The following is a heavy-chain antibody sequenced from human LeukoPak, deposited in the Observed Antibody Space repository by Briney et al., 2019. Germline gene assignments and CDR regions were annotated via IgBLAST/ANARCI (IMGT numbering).Heavy chain of an antibody. CDR2: ISGSGGST. CDR3: ARRGITGTSIDY. CDR1: GFSFSSYA. J-gene: IGHJ4*02. D-gene: IGHD1-20*01. V-gene: IGHV3-23*01. Sequence: GGSLRLSCAASGFSFSSYAMGWVRQAPGKGLEWVSAISGSGGSTYYADSVKGRFTISRDNSKNTLYLQMNSLRVEVTAFYYCARRGITGTSIDYWGQGTLVTVSS.